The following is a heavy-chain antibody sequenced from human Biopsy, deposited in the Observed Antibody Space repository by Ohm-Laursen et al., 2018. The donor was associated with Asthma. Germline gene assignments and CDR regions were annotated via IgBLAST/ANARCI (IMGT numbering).Heavy chain of an antibody. J-gene: IGHJ5*02. Sequence: SLRLSCTASGFSFSNYGMHWVRQAPGKGLDWVAVISFDGTNRNYTDSVKGRFTISRDNSRNTLYLQLSTLRVEYTAVYFCAKITTDRQKANNWFDPWGQGTLVTVSS. CDR3: AKITTDRQKANNWFDP. CDR2: ISFDGTNR. CDR1: GFSFSNYG. D-gene: IGHD3-22*01. V-gene: IGHV3-30*18.